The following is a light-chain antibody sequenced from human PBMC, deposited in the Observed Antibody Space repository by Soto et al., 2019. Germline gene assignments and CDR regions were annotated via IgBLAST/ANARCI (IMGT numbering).Light chain of an antibody. CDR3: QQRSNWPRT. CDR1: QNVNSY. J-gene: IGKJ1*01. V-gene: IGKV3-11*01. Sequence: EIVLTQSPATLSLSPGDSATLSCRASQNVNSYLAWYLQKPGQSPRLLIYDASNRATGIPARFSGSGSGTDFTLTITSLEPEDFAVYFCQQRSNWPRTFGQGTKVDIK. CDR2: DAS.